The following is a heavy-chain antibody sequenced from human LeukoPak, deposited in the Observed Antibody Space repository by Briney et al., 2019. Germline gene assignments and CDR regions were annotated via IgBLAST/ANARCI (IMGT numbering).Heavy chain of an antibody. Sequence: GGSLRLSCAASGFTFSSYAMHWVRQAPGKGLEWVAVISYDGSNKYYADSVKGRFTISRDNSKNTLYLQMNSLRAEDTAVYYCAREGGYVFDYWGQGTLVTVSS. CDR1: GFTFSSYA. CDR2: ISYDGSNK. J-gene: IGHJ4*02. D-gene: IGHD5-12*01. V-gene: IGHV3-30-3*01. CDR3: AREGGYVFDY.